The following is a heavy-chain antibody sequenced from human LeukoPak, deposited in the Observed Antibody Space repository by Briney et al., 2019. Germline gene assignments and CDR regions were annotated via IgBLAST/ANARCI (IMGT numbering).Heavy chain of an antibody. CDR1: GGSISSYY. J-gene: IGHJ3*02. CDR2: IYYSGST. D-gene: IGHD3-3*01. Sequence: SETLSLTCTVSGGSISSYYWSWIRQPPGKGLEWIGYIYYSGSTNYNPSLKSRVTISVDTSKNQFSLKLSSVTAADTAVYYCARASLLDDFWSGYAPPDAFDIWGQGTMVTVSS. V-gene: IGHV4-59*01. CDR3: ARASLLDDFWSGYAPPDAFDI.